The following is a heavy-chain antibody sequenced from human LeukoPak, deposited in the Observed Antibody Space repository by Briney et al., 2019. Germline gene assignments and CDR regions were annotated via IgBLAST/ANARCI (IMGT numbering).Heavy chain of an antibody. J-gene: IGHJ1*01. CDR3: ARAPSEIGGYYPEYFRH. Sequence: PGGSLRPSCAASGFTFSTYWMHWVRQAPGKGLVWVSRIKSDGSTNYADSVKGRFTISRDNANNTLSLQMNSLRPEDTGVYYCARAPSEIGGYYPEYFRHWGQGTLVTVSS. V-gene: IGHV3-74*01. CDR1: GFTFSTYW. D-gene: IGHD3-22*01. CDR2: IKSDGST.